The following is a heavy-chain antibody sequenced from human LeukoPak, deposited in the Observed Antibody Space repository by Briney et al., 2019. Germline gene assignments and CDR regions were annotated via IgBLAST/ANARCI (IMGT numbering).Heavy chain of an antibody. J-gene: IGHJ4*02. CDR2: IKQDGSEK. V-gene: IGHV3-7*03. Sequence: HPGGSLRLSCAASGFTFSSYWMSWVRQAPGKGLEWVANIKQDGSEKYYVDSVKGRFTISRDNAKNSLYLQMNSLRAEDTAVYYCAREMMGYDSSGYYRYYFDYWGQGTLVTVSS. D-gene: IGHD3-22*01. CDR1: GFTFSSYW. CDR3: AREMMGYDSSGYYRYYFDY.